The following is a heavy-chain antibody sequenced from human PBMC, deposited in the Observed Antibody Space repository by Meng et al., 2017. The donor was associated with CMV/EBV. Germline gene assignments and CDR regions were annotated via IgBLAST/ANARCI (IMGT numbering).Heavy chain of an antibody. D-gene: IGHD3-3*01. V-gene: IGHV3-48*04. Sequence: GESLKISCAASGFTFSSYSMNWVRQAPGKGLEWVSYISSSSSTIYYADSVKGRFTISRDNAKNSLYLQMNSLRAEDKAVYYCARDRGITIFGVVIPAGMDVWGQGTTVTVSS. J-gene: IGHJ6*02. CDR1: GFTFSSYS. CDR3: ARDRGITIFGVVIPAGMDV. CDR2: ISSSSSTI.